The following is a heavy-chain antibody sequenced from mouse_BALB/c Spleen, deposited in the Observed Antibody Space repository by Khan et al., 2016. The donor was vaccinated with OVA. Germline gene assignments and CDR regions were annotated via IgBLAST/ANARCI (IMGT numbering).Heavy chain of an antibody. V-gene: IGHV2-9*02. Sequence: QVQLKQSGPGLVAPSQSLSITRTVSGFSLSNYGVHWVRQPPGKGLEWLGVIWTCGISYYNSALISRLSISKDNSKSQVFLKMNRLQTDDTAIYYCARSYDYDVGGFAYWGQGTLVTVSA. D-gene: IGHD2-4*01. CDR2: IWTCGIS. CDR3: ARSYDYDVGGFAY. J-gene: IGHJ3*01. CDR1: GFSLSNYG.